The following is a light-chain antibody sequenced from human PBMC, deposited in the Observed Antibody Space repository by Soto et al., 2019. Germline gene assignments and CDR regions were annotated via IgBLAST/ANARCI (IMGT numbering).Light chain of an antibody. Sequence: QSVLTQPPSASGTPGQRVTISCSGSNSNIGSNTVNWYQQLPGTAPKLLIYNNDQRPSRVPDRFSGSKSGTSASLAISGLQSEDEADYYCAVWDDSLNGPMFGGGTKLTVL. J-gene: IGLJ3*02. V-gene: IGLV1-44*01. CDR1: NSNIGSNT. CDR2: NND. CDR3: AVWDDSLNGPM.